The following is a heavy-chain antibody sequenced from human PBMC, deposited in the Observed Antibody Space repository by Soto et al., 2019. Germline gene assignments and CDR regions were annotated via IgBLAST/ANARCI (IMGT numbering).Heavy chain of an antibody. CDR2: VSARGDST. J-gene: IGHJ4*02. CDR1: GFTFSNYA. Sequence: EVQVLESGGGLVQPGGSLRLSCAASGFTFSNYAMAWVRQAPGKGLEWVSVVSARGDSTNYADSVKGRFSISRDNSKNSLYLQMSSLRAEDTAVYYCAKRTLTAPFPFDYWGPGTLVTVSS. CDR3: AKRTLTAPFPFDY. V-gene: IGHV3-23*01.